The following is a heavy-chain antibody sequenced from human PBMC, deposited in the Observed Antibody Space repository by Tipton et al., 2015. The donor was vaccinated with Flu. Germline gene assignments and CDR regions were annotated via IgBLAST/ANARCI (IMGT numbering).Heavy chain of an antibody. Sequence: TLSLTCSVSGDSIGSDYYWAWIRQPPGKGLEWLGNIHRSGNTHYNSSLKSRVTISVDKSKNQFSLRLLSVTATDTAVYYCARSSTRGESDFWGQGILVTVSS. V-gene: IGHV4-38-2*01. J-gene: IGHJ4*02. CDR3: ARSSTRGESDF. D-gene: IGHD3-16*01. CDR2: IHRSGNT. CDR1: GDSIGSDYY.